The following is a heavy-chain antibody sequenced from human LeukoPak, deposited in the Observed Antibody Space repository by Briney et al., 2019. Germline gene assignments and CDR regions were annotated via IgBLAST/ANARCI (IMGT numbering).Heavy chain of an antibody. CDR2: ISAYNGKT. Sequence: AAVKVSCKASGYTFTSYGISWVRQAPGQGLDWMGWISAYNGKTNYAEKLQARVTMTTDTSTSTAYMKLRSLRSDDTAVYYCARDRRYFDWFTEYNWFDPWGQGTLVTVSS. V-gene: IGHV1-18*01. D-gene: IGHD3-9*01. CDR1: GYTFTSYG. J-gene: IGHJ5*02. CDR3: ARDRRYFDWFTEYNWFDP.